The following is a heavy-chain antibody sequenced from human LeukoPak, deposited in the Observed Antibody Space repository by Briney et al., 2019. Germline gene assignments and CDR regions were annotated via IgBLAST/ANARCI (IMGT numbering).Heavy chain of an antibody. Sequence: SVKVSCKASGYAFTSYGISWVRQAPGQGLEWMGRIIPILGIANYAQKFQGRVTITADKSTSTAYMELSSLRSEDTAVYYCARDRGLLWFGGRVGWGQGTLVTVSS. J-gene: IGHJ4*02. CDR2: IIPILGIA. CDR1: GYAFTSYG. D-gene: IGHD3-10*01. CDR3: ARDRGLLWFGGRVG. V-gene: IGHV1-69*04.